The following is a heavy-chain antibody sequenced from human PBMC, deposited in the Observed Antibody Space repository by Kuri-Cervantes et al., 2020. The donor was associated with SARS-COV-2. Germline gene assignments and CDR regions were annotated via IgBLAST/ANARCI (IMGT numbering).Heavy chain of an antibody. V-gene: IGHV1-69*04. CDR3: ASGGITMIVVAHPFDY. CDR2: IIPIFGIA. D-gene: IGHD3-22*01. CDR1: GGTFSSYA. Sequence: SVKVSCKASGGTFSSYAISWVRQAPGQGLEWMGRIIPIFGIANYAQKFQGRVTITADKSASTAYMELSSLRSEDTAVYYCASGGITMIVVAHPFDYWGQGTLVTVSS. J-gene: IGHJ4*02.